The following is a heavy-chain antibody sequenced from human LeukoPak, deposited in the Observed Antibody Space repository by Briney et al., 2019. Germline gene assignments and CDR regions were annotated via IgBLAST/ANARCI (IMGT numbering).Heavy chain of an antibody. D-gene: IGHD1-14*01. V-gene: IGHV1-8*02. CDR3: AREVFSLYRGTTPSFDS. CDR1: GYTFVSYD. CDR2: MNPSSGNA. J-gene: IGHJ4*02. Sequence: ASVKVSCKTSGYTFVSYDITWVRQAPGQGLEWMGWMNPSSGNAGSAEKFRGRVTLTRNTSINTAYMEMNGLTNEDTAVYYCAREVFSLYRGTTPSFDSWGPGALVTVSS.